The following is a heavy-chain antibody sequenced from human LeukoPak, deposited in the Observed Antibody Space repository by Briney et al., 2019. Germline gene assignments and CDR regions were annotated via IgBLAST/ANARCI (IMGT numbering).Heavy chain of an antibody. Sequence: ASVKVSCKASGYTFTGYYMHWVRQAPGQGLEWMGWINPNGGGTNYAQKFQGWVTMTRDTSISTAYMELSSLRSEDTAVYYCARMDHYDTSGTNWFDPWGQGTLVTVSS. CDR3: ARMDHYDTSGTNWFDP. J-gene: IGHJ5*02. CDR2: INPNGGGT. CDR1: GYTFTGYY. V-gene: IGHV1-2*04. D-gene: IGHD3-22*01.